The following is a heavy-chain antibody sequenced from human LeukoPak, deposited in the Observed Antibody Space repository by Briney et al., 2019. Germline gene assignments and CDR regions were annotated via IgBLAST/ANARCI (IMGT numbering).Heavy chain of an antibody. V-gene: IGHV1-69*05. CDR1: GGTFSSYA. CDR3: ARTTYYYDSSENWFDP. D-gene: IGHD3-22*01. Sequence: SVKVSCKASGGTFSSYAISWVRQAPGQGLEWMGGIIPIFGTANYAQKFQGRVTITTDESTSTAYMELSSLRSEDTAVYYCARTTYYYDSSENWFDPWGQGTLVTVYS. J-gene: IGHJ5*02. CDR2: IIPIFGTA.